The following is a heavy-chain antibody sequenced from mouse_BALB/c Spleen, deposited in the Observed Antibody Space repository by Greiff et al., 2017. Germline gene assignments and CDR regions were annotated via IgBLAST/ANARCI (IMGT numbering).Heavy chain of an antibody. V-gene: IGHV5-12-1*01. CDR2: ISSGGGST. CDR3: ARQEHYYAMDY. J-gene: IGHJ4*01. CDR1: GFAFSSYD. Sequence: EVLLVESGGGLVKPGGSLKLSCAASGFAFSSYDMYWVRQTPEKGLEWVADISSGGGSTYYPDTVKGRFTISRDKAKNTLYLQMSSLTSEDTAMYYCARQEHYYAMDYWGQGTSVTVSS.